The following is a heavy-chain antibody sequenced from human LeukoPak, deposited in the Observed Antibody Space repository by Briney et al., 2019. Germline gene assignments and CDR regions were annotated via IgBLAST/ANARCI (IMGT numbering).Heavy chain of an antibody. D-gene: IGHD6-13*01. CDR3: ARDQYIAAAVSDAFDI. V-gene: IGHV4-30-2*01. CDR1: GGSISSGGYY. CDR2: IYHSGST. Sequence: SQTLSLTCTVSGGSISSGGYYWSWIRQPPGKGLEWIGYIYHSGSTYYNPSLKSRVTISVDRSKNQFSLKLSSVTAADTAVYYCARDQYIAAAVSDAFDIWGQGTMVTVSS. J-gene: IGHJ3*02.